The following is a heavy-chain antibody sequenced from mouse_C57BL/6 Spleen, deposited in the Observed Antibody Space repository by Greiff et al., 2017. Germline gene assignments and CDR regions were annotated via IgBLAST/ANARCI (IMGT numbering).Heavy chain of an antibody. Sequence: VQLQQSGAELARPGASVKLSCKASGYTFTSYGISWVKQRTGQGLEWIGEIYPRSGNTYYNEKFKGKATLTADKSSSTAYMELRRLTSEDSAVYFCASYYGDPFAYWGQGTLVTVSA. CDR3: ASYYGDPFAY. D-gene: IGHD1-1*01. CDR2: IYPRSGNT. J-gene: IGHJ3*01. CDR1: GYTFTSYG. V-gene: IGHV1-81*01.